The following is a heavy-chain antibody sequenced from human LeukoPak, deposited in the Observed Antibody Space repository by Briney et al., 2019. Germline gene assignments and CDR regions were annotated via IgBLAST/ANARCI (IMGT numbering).Heavy chain of an antibody. CDR2: IYYSGST. V-gene: IGHV4-31*03. D-gene: IGHD1-14*01. J-gene: IGHJ4*02. CDR3: ARGATGVFDY. CDR1: GGSISSGGYY. Sequence: SQTLSLTCTVSGGSISSGGYYCSWIRQHPGKGLEWIGYIYYSGSTYYNPSLKSRVTISVDTSKNQFSLKLSSVTAADTAVYYCARGATGVFDYWGQGTLVTVSS.